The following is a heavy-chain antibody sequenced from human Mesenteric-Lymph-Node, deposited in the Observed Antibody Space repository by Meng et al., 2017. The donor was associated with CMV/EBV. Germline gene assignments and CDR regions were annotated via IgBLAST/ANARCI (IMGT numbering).Heavy chain of an antibody. Sequence: GESLKISCAASKFTFSDVYMTWIRQAPGKGLEWVSSISSSSSYIYYADSVKGRFTISRDNAKNSLYLQMNSLRAEDTAVYYCARVRFGSTGYFDLWGRGTLVTVSS. CDR3: ARVRFGSTGYFDL. J-gene: IGHJ2*01. CDR2: ISSSSSYI. CDR1: KFTFSDVY. V-gene: IGHV3-11*06. D-gene: IGHD3-16*01.